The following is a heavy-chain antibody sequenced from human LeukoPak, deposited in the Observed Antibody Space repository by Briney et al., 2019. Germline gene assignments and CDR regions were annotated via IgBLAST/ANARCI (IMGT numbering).Heavy chain of an antibody. Sequence: SVKVSCKASAGTFSSYAISWVRQAPGQGLEWMGRIIPIFGTANYAQKFQGRVTITTDESTSTAYMELSSLRSEDTAVYYCARGGLIVGATPFDYWGQGTLVTVSS. V-gene: IGHV1-69*05. CDR1: AGTFSSYA. CDR2: IIPIFGTA. CDR3: ARGGLIVGATPFDY. D-gene: IGHD1-26*01. J-gene: IGHJ4*02.